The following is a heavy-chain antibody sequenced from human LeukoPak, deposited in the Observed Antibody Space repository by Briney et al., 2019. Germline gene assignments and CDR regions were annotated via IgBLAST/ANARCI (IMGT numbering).Heavy chain of an antibody. D-gene: IGHD2-2*01. CDR2: ISSSSSYI. Sequence: GGSLRLSCAASGFTLSSYSMNWVRQAPGKGLEWVSSISSSSSYIYYADSVKGRFTISRDNAKNSLYLQMNSLRDEDTSVYYCARFQYCSSTSCPWDVWGQGTTVTVSS. CDR3: ARFQYCSSTSCPWDV. V-gene: IGHV3-21*01. J-gene: IGHJ6*02. CDR1: GFTLSSYS.